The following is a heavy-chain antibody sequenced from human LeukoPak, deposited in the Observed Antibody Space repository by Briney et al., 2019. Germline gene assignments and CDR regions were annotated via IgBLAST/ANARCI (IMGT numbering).Heavy chain of an antibody. CDR2: ISSSSSYI. Sequence: PGGSLRLSCAAPGFTFSSSSMNWVRQAPGTGLEWVSSISSSSSYIYYADSVKGRFTISRDNAKNSLYLQMNSLRAEDTAVYYCARSVGARGAFDIWGQGTMVTVSS. CDR1: GFTFSSSS. J-gene: IGHJ3*02. D-gene: IGHD1-26*01. CDR3: ARSVGARGAFDI. V-gene: IGHV3-21*01.